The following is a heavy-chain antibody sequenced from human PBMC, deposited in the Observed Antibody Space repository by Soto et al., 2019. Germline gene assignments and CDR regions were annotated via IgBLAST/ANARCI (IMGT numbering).Heavy chain of an antibody. D-gene: IGHD2-2*01. CDR1: GFTFSSYS. CDR2: ISSSSSYI. J-gene: IGHJ5*02. CDR3: ARGVVPAALDNWFDN. Sequence: EVQLVESGGGLVKPGGSLRLSCAASGFTFSSYSMNWVRQAPGKGLEWVSSISSSSSYIYYADSVKGRFTISRDNAKNSLYLQMNSLRAEDTAVYYCARGVVPAALDNWFDNWGQGTLVTVSS. V-gene: IGHV3-21*01.